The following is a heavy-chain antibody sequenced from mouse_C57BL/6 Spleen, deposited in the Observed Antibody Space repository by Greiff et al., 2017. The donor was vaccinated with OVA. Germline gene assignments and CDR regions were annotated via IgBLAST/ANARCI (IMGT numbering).Heavy chain of an antibody. J-gene: IGHJ2*01. Sequence: VQLQQSGPELVKPGASVKISCKASGYAFSSSWMNWVKQRPGKGLEWIGRIYPGDGDTNYNGKFKGKATLTADKSSSTAYMQLSSLTSEDSAVYFCAKYTSNYGWYFDYWGQGTTLTVSS. CDR1: GYAFSSSW. CDR2: IYPGDGDT. CDR3: AKYTSNYGWYFDY. D-gene: IGHD2-5*01. V-gene: IGHV1-82*01.